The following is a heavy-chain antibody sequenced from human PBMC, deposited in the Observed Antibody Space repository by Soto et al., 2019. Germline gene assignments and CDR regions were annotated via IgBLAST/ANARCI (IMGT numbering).Heavy chain of an antibody. CDR2: ISSSSSYI. J-gene: IGHJ4*02. D-gene: IGHD6-19*01. V-gene: IGHV3-21*01. CDR3: ARDPKSIAVAGTLPYYFDY. CDR1: GFTFSSYS. Sequence: EVQLVESGGGLVKPGGSLRLSCAASGFTFSSYSMNWVRQAPGKGLEWVSSISSSSSYIYYADSVKGRFTISRDKAKNSLYLQMNSLRAEDTAVYYCARDPKSIAVAGTLPYYFDYWGQGTLVTVSS.